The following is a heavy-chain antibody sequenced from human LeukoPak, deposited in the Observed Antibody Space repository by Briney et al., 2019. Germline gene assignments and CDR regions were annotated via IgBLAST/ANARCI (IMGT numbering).Heavy chain of an antibody. J-gene: IGHJ6*02. D-gene: IGHD5-12*01. Sequence: SETLSLTCTVSGGSISSSSYYWGWIRQPPGQGLEWIGEINHSGSTNYNPSLKGRVTISVDTSKNQFSLKLSSVTAADTAVYYCARGVRRLRQSMDVWGQGTTVTVSS. CDR2: INHSGST. CDR1: GGSISSSSYY. V-gene: IGHV4-39*07. CDR3: ARGVRRLRQSMDV.